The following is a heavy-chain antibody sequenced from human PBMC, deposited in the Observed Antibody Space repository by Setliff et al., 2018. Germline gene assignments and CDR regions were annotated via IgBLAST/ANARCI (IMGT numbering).Heavy chain of an antibody. CDR2: IKQDGSEK. CDR3: ARARGGYDFDY. V-gene: IGHV3-7*01. CDR1: GFTFSSYW. Sequence: QPGGSLRLSCAASGFTFSSYWMSWVRQAPGKGLEWVANIKQDGSEKFYVDSVKGRFTISRDNAKNSLYLQMNSLRAEDTAVYYCARARGGYDFDYWGQGTLVTVSS. D-gene: IGHD5-12*01. J-gene: IGHJ4*02.